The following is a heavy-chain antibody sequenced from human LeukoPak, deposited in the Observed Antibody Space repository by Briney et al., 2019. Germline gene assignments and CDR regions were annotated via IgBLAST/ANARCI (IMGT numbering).Heavy chain of an antibody. CDR2: ISYDGSDK. D-gene: IGHD3-10*01. V-gene: IGHV3-30-3*01. CDR3: ARSRGSGSYYNVHYYYYMDV. J-gene: IGHJ6*03. Sequence: GRSLRLSCAVSGFTFSSYAMHWVRQAPGKGLEWVALISYDGSDKFYADSVKGRFTISRDNSKNTLYLQMNSLRAEDTAVYYCARSRGSGSYYNVHYYYYMDVWGKGTTVTVSS. CDR1: GFTFSSYA.